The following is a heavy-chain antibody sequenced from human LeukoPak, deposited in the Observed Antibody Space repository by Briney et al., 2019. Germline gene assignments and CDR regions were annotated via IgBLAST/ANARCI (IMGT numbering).Heavy chain of an antibody. CDR3: ASPQWLVLGPDAFDI. V-gene: IGHV1-2*02. CDR1: GYTFTGYY. J-gene: IGHJ3*02. Sequence: GASVKVSCKASGYTFTGYYMHWVRQAPGQGLEWMGWINPNSGGTNYAQKFQGRVTMTRDTSISTAYMELSRLRSDDTAVYYCASPQWLVLGPDAFDIWGQGTMVTVSS. CDR2: INPNSGGT. D-gene: IGHD6-19*01.